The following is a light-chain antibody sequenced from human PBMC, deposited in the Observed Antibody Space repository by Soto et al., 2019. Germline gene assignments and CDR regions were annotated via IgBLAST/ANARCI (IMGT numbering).Light chain of an antibody. CDR2: EVS. CDR3: CSYAGTMSV. Sequence: QSVLTQPASVSGSPGQSITISCTGTSSDVGSYNLVSWYQQHPGKAPKLMIYEVSKRPSGVSNRFSGSKSGNTASLTISGLQAEDEADYYCCSYAGTMSVFGTGTKVTVL. V-gene: IGLV2-23*02. CDR1: SSDVGSYNL. J-gene: IGLJ1*01.